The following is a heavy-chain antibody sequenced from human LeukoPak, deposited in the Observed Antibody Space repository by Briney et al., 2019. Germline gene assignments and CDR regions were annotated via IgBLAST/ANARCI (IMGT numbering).Heavy chain of an antibody. V-gene: IGHV3-23*01. J-gene: IGHJ4*02. D-gene: IGHD2-2*01. CDR1: GFTFSSYA. CDR3: AKLFGIVVVPAAIDY. Sequence: GGSLRLSCAASGFTFSSYAMSWVRQAPGKGLEWVSAISGSGGSTYYADSVKGRFTISRDNSKNTLYLQMNSLRAEDTAVYYCAKLFGIVVVPAAIDYWGQGTLVTASS. CDR2: ISGSGGST.